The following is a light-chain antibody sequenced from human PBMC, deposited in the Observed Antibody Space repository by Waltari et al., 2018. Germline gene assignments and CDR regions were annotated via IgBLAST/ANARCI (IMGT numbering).Light chain of an antibody. V-gene: IGLV1-44*01. CDR3: AGWDDSLNGPV. J-gene: IGLJ3*02. CDR2: GDN. CDR1: LSNIDSHI. Sequence: QSVLTQPPSASGTPGQRVTISCSGRLSNIDSHIVNWYRQLPGTAPKLLIYGDNQRPSGVPDRFSGSKSVTSASLAISGLQSADEADYYCAGWDDSLNGPVFGGGTKLTVL.